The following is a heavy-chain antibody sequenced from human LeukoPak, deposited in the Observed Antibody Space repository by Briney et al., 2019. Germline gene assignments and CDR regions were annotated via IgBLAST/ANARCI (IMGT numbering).Heavy chain of an antibody. D-gene: IGHD6-13*01. CDR3: AKGGGTGYSSSWYSN. J-gene: IGHJ4*02. CDR2: ISFDANNK. V-gene: IGHV3-30*18. CDR1: GFTFSTYG. Sequence: GGSLRLSCAASGFTFSTYGMHWVRQAPGKGLEWVAVISFDANNKFYADSVKGRFTISRDNSKNTLYLQMNSLRPEDTAVYYCAKGGGTGYSSSWYSNWGQGTLVTVSS.